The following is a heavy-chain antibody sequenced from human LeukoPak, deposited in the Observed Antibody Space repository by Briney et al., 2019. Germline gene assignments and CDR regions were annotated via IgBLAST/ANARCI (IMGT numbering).Heavy chain of an antibody. D-gene: IGHD2-2*01. CDR1: GGSFSGYY. V-gene: IGHV4-34*01. Sequence: SETLSLTCAVYGGSFSGYYWSWIRQPPGKGREWIGEINHSGSTNYNPSRKSRVTISVDTSKNQFSLKLSSVTAADTAVYYCARCWVVPAYYYGMDVWGQGTTVTVSS. CDR3: ARCWVVPAYYYGMDV. J-gene: IGHJ6*02. CDR2: INHSGST.